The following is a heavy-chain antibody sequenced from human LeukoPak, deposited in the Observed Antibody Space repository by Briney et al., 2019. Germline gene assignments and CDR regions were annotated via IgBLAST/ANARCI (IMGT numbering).Heavy chain of an antibody. CDR3: ARGWGSSWYYFDY. J-gene: IGHJ4*02. CDR1: GDSISNYY. Sequence: KSSETLSLTCIVSGDSISNYYWSWIRQPPGKGLEWIGYISHSGSTTYNPSLKSRVTISVDTSENEFSLRLSSATTADTAVYYCARGWGSSWYYFDYWGQGTLLTVST. V-gene: IGHV4-59*01. CDR2: ISHSGST. D-gene: IGHD6-13*01.